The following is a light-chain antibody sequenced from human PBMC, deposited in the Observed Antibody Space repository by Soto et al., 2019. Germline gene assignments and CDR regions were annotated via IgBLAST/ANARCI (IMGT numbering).Light chain of an antibody. CDR1: SSDVGGYNY. Sequence: QSALTQPASASGSPGQSITISCTGTSSDVGGYNYVSWYQQHPGKAPKLMIYDVINRPSGVSNRFSGSKSGNSASLTISGLQAEDAADYYCSSYTSSSTYVVFGGGTKLTVL. CDR2: DVI. J-gene: IGLJ2*01. CDR3: SSYTSSSTYVV. V-gene: IGLV2-14*03.